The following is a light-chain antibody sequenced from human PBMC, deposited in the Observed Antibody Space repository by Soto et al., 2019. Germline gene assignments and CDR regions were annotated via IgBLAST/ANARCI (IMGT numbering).Light chain of an antibody. CDR1: SGSIVSNY. CDR3: QSYDSTSVI. CDR2: EDN. V-gene: IGLV6-57*04. J-gene: IGLJ2*01. Sequence: NFMLTQPHSVSESPGKTVTISCTRSSGSIVSNYVQWYQQRPGSAPTTVIYEDNLRPSVVPDRFSGSIDYSSNSASLSISGLRPEDEGDYYCQSYDSTSVIFGGGTKLTVL.